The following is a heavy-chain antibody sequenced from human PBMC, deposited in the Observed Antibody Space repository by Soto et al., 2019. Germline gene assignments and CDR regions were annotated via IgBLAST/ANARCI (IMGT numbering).Heavy chain of an antibody. CDR1: GGSVSSGTSY. D-gene: IGHD2-15*01. CDR2: VYNSGST. CDR3: ARDPGCSGGSCYTLDY. Sequence: QVQLQESGPGLVKPSETLSLTCSVSGGSVSSGTSYWTWIRQPPGKGLEWIGYVYNSGSTTYNPSLKSRVTISVDTSKSQFSLKLNSVTAADTAVYFCARDPGCSGGSCYTLDYWGQGTLVTVSS. V-gene: IGHV4-61*01. J-gene: IGHJ4*02.